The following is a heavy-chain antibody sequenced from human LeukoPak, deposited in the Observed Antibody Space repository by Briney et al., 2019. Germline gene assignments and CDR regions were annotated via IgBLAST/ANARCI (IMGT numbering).Heavy chain of an antibody. Sequence: PGGSLRLSCAASGFTLSSYAMSWVRQGPGKGLEWVSAISVSGNTYHADSVKGRFTISRDSYKNTLYLQMNSLRAEDAAVYYCANAPVTTCSGAYCYPFDYWGQGTLVTVSS. CDR3: ANAPVTTCSGAYCYPFDY. CDR1: GFTLSSYA. V-gene: IGHV3-23*01. CDR2: ISVSGNT. J-gene: IGHJ4*02. D-gene: IGHD2-15*01.